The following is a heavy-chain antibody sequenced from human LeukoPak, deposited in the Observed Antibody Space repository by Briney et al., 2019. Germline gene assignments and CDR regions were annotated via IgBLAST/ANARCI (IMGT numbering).Heavy chain of an antibody. CDR3: ARQGYTNNLGGYFGDKDDGFDL. V-gene: IGHV1-69*13. CDR1: GYTFTSYY. CDR2: IIPIFGTA. D-gene: IGHD3-9*01. Sequence: GASVKVSCKASGYTFTSYYMHWVRQAPGQGLEWMGGIIPIFGTANYAQKFQGRVTITADESTSTAYMELSRLRFEDTAVYYCARQGYTNNLGGYFGDKDDGFDLWGQGTMVTVSS. J-gene: IGHJ3*01.